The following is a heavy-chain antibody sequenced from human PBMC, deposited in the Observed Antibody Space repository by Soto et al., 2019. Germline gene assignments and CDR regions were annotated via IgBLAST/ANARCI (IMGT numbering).Heavy chain of an antibody. J-gene: IGHJ5*02. V-gene: IGHV4-59*01. D-gene: IGHD6-19*01. CDR2: IYYSGST. CDR3: ARARRSRSGSLWFDP. CDR1: GGSISSYY. Sequence: PSETLSLTCTVSGGSISSYYWSWIRQPPGKGLEWIGYIYYSGSTNYNPSLKSRVTISVDTSKNQFSLKLSSVTAADTAVYYCARARRSRSGSLWFDPWGQGTLVTVS.